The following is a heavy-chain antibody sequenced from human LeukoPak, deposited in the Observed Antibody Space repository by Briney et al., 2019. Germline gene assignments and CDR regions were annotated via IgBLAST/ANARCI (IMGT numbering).Heavy chain of an antibody. CDR3: ARDRQDLKWYYFDY. V-gene: IGHV4-30-4*01. CDR1: GGSISSGDYY. D-gene: IGHD2-15*01. J-gene: IGHJ4*02. Sequence: PSETLSLTCTVSGGSISSGDYYWSWIRQPPGKGLEWIGYIYYSGSTYYNPSLKSRVTISVDTSKNQFSLNLSSVTAADTAVYYCARDRQDLKWYYFDYWGQGTLVTVSS. CDR2: IYYSGST.